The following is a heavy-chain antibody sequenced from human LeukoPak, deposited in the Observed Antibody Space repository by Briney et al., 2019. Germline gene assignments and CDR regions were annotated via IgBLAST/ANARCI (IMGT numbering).Heavy chain of an antibody. Sequence: PGGSLRLSCAASGFTFSSYAMSWVRQAPGKGLEWVSAISGSGGSTYYADSVKGRFTISRDNSKNTLYLQMNSLRAEDTAVYYCAHHYYDSSDEVLDAFDIWGQGTMVTVSS. D-gene: IGHD3-22*01. CDR3: AHHYYDSSDEVLDAFDI. CDR2: ISGSGGST. J-gene: IGHJ3*02. V-gene: IGHV3-23*01. CDR1: GFTFSSYA.